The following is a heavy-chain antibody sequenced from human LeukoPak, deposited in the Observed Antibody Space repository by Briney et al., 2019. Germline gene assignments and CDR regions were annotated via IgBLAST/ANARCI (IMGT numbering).Heavy chain of an antibody. J-gene: IGHJ4*02. D-gene: IGHD3-10*01. CDR1: GFTFSSYA. CDR2: IYSRGST. V-gene: IGHV3-53*01. Sequence: GGSLRLSCAASGFTFSSYAMSWVRQAPGKGLEWVSVIYSRGSTYYADSVKGRCTISRDVSKNTVSLQLDNLTTEDTAVYYCARVHGEVSDEIFHYFDYWGQGTLVTVSS. CDR3: ARVHGEVSDEIFHYFDY.